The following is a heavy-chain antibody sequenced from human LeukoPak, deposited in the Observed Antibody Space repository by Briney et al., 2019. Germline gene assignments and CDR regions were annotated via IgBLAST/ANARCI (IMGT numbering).Heavy chain of an antibody. CDR3: ARDLYGSGSYRYYYYGMDV. D-gene: IGHD3-10*01. CDR2: IIPIFGTA. J-gene: IGHJ6*02. Sequence: ASVKVSCKASGGTFISYAISWVRQAPGQGLEWMGGIIPIFGTANYAQKFQGRVTITADESTSTAYMELSSLRSEDTAVNYCARDLYGSGSYRYYYYGMDVWGQGTTVTVSS. V-gene: IGHV1-69*13. CDR1: GGTFISYA.